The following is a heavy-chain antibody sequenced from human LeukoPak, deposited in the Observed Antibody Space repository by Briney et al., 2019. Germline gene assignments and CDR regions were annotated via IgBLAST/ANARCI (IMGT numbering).Heavy chain of an antibody. J-gene: IGHJ5*02. CDR1: GFTFSTYA. V-gene: IGHV3-23*01. D-gene: IGHD3-22*01. Sequence: GGSLRLSCAASGFTFSTYAMSWVRQAPGKGLESVSSISGSGGSTYYADSVKGRFTISRDNSKNTLYLQMNSLRVEDTAVYYCANGGLWLPTRTAWGQGTLVTVSS. CDR2: ISGSGGST. CDR3: ANGGLWLPTRTA.